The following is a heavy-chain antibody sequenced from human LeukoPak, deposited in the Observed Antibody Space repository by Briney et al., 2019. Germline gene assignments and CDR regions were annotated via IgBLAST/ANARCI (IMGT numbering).Heavy chain of an antibody. CDR1: GFTFSSYG. D-gene: IGHD3-22*01. Sequence: GGSLRLSCAASGFTFSSYGMHWVRQAPGKGLEWVAVIWYVGSNKYYADSVKGRSTISRDNSKNTLYLQMNSLRAEDTAVYYCARSRSYYYDSSGSGGNAFDIWGQGTMVTVSS. V-gene: IGHV3-33*01. J-gene: IGHJ3*02. CDR3: ARSRSYYYDSSGSGGNAFDI. CDR2: IWYVGSNK.